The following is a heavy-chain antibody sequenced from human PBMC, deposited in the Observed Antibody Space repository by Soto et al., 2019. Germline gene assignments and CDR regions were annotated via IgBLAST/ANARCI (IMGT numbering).Heavy chain of an antibody. V-gene: IGHV3-48*03. CDR1: GFTFSSFE. CDR3: ARFYGPDP. D-gene: IGHD3-16*01. Sequence: GASLSLSCAASGFTFSSFELNWVRQAAGKGLEWVSYISSSGSTIYYADSVKGRFTISRENAKNSLYLQMNSLRAEDTAVYYCARFYGPDPWGQGTLVNISS. CDR2: ISSSGSTI. J-gene: IGHJ5*02.